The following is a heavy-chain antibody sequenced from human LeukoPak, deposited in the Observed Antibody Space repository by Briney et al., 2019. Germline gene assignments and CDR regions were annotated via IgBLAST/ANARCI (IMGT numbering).Heavy chain of an antibody. Sequence: PGGSLRLSCAASGFTFSSYAMSWVRQAPGKGLEWVSAISGSGGSTYYADSVKGRFTISRDNSENTLYLQMNSLRAEDTAVYYCANSQRRENNWFDPWGQGTLVTVSS. CDR1: GFTFSSYA. CDR2: ISGSGGST. CDR3: ANSQRRENNWFDP. J-gene: IGHJ5*02. V-gene: IGHV3-23*01.